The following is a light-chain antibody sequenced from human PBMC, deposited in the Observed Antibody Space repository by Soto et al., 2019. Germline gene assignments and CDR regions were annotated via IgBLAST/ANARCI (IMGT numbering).Light chain of an antibody. J-gene: IGKJ1*01. CDR3: HQRQSWPRT. CDR1: QYINTR. CDR2: QTS. Sequence: EIVLTQSPATLSSFPVDRVTLSCRASQYINTRLSWYQHRPGQAPRLLIYQTSIRAAGIPARFSASGTGTDFTLTISDVQPEDFEVYYCHQRQSWPRTFGQGTKVDIK. V-gene: IGKV3-11*01.